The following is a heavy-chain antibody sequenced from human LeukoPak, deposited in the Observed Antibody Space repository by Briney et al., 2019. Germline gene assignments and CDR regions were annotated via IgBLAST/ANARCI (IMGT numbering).Heavy chain of an antibody. Sequence: SAKVSCKASGGPFNNYAISWVRQAPGQGLEWMGGIIPMFDSENYAQKFQGRVTITADESTSTAYMELNSLRSEDTAVYFCATDTSITAAGNLTYWGQGTLVTVSS. CDR1: GGPFNNYA. CDR2: IIPMFDSE. D-gene: IGHD6-13*01. J-gene: IGHJ4*02. V-gene: IGHV1-69*13. CDR3: ATDTSITAAGNLTY.